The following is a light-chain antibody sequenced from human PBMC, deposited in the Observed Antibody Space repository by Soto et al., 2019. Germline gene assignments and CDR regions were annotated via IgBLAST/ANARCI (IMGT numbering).Light chain of an antibody. CDR2: EVS. V-gene: IGLV2-14*01. Sequence: QSALTQPASVSGSPGQSITISCTGTSSDVGGYNYVSWYQQHPGKAPKLMIYEVSERPSGVSDRFSGSKSGNTASLTISGLQAEDEADYYCSSYTRTDTVVFGGGTQLTVL. CDR3: SSYTRTDTVV. CDR1: SSDVGGYNY. J-gene: IGLJ2*01.